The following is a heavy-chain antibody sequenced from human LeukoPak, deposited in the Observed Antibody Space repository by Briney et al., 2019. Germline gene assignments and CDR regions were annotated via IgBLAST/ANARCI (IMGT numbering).Heavy chain of an antibody. D-gene: IGHD2-2*01. CDR2: IHTSGST. CDR1: GGSISSYY. V-gene: IGHV4-4*07. J-gene: IGHJ5*02. CDR3: ASEGYCSTISCYDNWFDP. Sequence: PSETLSLTCTVSGGSISSYYWSWIRQPAGKGLEWIGRIHTSGSTNYNPSLKSRVTMSVDTSKNQFSLKLSSVTAADTAVYYCASEGYCSTISCYDNWFDPWGQGTLVTVSS.